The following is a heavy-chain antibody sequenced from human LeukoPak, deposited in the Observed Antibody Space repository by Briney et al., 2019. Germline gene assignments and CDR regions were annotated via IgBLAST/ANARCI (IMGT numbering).Heavy chain of an antibody. J-gene: IGHJ3*02. CDR2: ISYDGSNK. CDR1: GFTFSSYV. Sequence: GRSLRLSCAASGFTFSSYVMHWVRQAPGKGLEWVALISYDGSNKNYADSVKGRFTISRDNSKNTLYLLMNSLITEDTAVYYCARGGPLGSPRCRTVGATRGCAFDIWGQGTLVTVSS. V-gene: IGHV3-30*04. CDR3: ARGGPLGSPRCRTVGATRGCAFDI. D-gene: IGHD1-26*01.